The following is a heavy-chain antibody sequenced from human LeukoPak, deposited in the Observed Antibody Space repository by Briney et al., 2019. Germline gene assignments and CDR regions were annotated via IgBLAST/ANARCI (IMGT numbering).Heavy chain of an antibody. D-gene: IGHD6-13*01. CDR3: AKDVRVGGIAAADWFDP. Sequence: PGGSLRLSCAASGFTFSSYGMHWVRQAPGKGLEWVSAISGSGGSTYYADSVKGRFTISRDNSKNTLYLQMNSLRAEDTAVYYCAKDVRVGGIAAADWFDPWGQGTLVTVSS. CDR2: ISGSGGST. V-gene: IGHV3-23*01. CDR1: GFTFSSYG. J-gene: IGHJ5*02.